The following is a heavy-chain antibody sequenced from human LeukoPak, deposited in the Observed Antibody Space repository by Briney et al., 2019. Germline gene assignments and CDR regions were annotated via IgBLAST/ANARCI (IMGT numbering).Heavy chain of an antibody. J-gene: IGHJ5*02. D-gene: IGHD2/OR15-2a*01. CDR1: GYSISSGYY. Sequence: PSETLSLTCTVSGYSISSGYYWVWIRQPPGKGLEWIGSIYRSGSTNYNPSLKSRVTILVDTSKNQFSLRLSSVTAADTAVYYCARLSWPGRGSRFDPWGQGTLVTVSS. CDR2: IYRSGST. CDR3: ARLSWPGRGSRFDP. V-gene: IGHV4-38-2*02.